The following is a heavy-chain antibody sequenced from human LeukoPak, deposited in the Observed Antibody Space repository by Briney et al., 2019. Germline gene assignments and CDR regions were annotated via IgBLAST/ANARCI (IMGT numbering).Heavy chain of an antibody. V-gene: IGHV4-59*01. CDR3: ARSNSGSYWYYFDY. CDR2: IYYSGST. D-gene: IGHD1-26*01. CDR1: GGSISSYY. J-gene: IGHJ4*02. Sequence: SEXLSLTCTVSGGSISSYYWSWIRQPPGKGLEWIGYIYYSGSTNYNPSLKSRVTISVDTSKNQFSLKLSSVTAADTAVYYCARSNSGSYWYYFDYWGQGTLVTVSS.